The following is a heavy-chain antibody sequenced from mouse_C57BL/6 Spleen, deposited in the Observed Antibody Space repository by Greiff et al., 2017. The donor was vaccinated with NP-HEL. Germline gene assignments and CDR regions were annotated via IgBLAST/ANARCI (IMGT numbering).Heavy chain of an antibody. J-gene: IGHJ4*01. D-gene: IGHD1-1*01. Sequence: VQLQQPGAELVMPGASVKLSCKASGYTFTSYWMHWVKQRPGQGLEWIGEILPGSGSTNYNEKFKGKATFTADTSSNTAYMQLSSLTTEDSAIYYCAREDYYGSSRLGAMDYWGQGTSVTVSS. CDR3: AREDYYGSSRLGAMDY. V-gene: IGHV1-9*01. CDR1: GYTFTSYW. CDR2: ILPGSGST.